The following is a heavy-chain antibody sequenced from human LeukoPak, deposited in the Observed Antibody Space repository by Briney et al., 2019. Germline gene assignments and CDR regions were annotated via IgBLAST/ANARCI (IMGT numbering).Heavy chain of an antibody. Sequence: SETLSLTCTVSGGSINNDFWSWIRQPPGKALEWIGYIYYSANTNYNPSLKSRVTISVDMSKSQFSLNLSSVTAADTALYYCARHGPLYDIWSAQFYFDYWGQGTLVAVSS. CDR3: ARHGPLYDIWSAQFYFDY. CDR2: IYYSANT. V-gene: IGHV4-59*08. J-gene: IGHJ4*02. D-gene: IGHD3-3*01. CDR1: GGSINNDF.